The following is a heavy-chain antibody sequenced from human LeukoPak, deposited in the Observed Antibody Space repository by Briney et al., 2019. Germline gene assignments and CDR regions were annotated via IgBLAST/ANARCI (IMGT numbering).Heavy chain of an antibody. V-gene: IGHV4-4*07. Sequence: SETLSLTCTVSGGSMSYYYWSWIRQPAGKGLEWVGRINTSGNANYNPSLKNRVTMSVDTSKNQLSLKLSSVTAADTAVYYCARCPLNYYDTSGYWDYYGMDVWGQGTTVTVSS. CDR3: ARCPLNYYDTSGYWDYYGMDV. CDR2: INTSGNA. J-gene: IGHJ6*02. CDR1: GGSMSYYY. D-gene: IGHD3-22*01.